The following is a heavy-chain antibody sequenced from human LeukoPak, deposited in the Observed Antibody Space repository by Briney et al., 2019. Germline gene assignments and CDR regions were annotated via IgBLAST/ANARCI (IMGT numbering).Heavy chain of an antibody. CDR1: GFTFSSYA. CDR3: ARDDCSGESCYRSWFEP. V-gene: IGHV3-30-3*01. Sequence: SGGSLRLSCAASGFTFSSYAMNWVRQAPGKGLEWVALISYDGSNKNYADSVKGRFTISRDNSKNTMYLQMNILRAEDTAVYYCARDDCSGESCYRSWFEPWGEGKLVTVSS. J-gene: IGHJ5*02. D-gene: IGHD2-15*01. CDR2: ISYDGSNK.